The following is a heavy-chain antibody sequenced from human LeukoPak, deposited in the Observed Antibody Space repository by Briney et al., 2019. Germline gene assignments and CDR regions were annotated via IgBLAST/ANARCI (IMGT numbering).Heavy chain of an antibody. CDR2: ISSSSSYI. CDR1: GFTFSSYS. J-gene: IGHJ4*02. CDR3: ARDYSSSWYMDY. V-gene: IGHV3-21*01. D-gene: IGHD6-13*01. Sequence: GGSLRLSCAASGFTFSSYSMNWVRQAPGKGLEWVSSISSSSSYIYYADSVKGRFTISRDNAKNSLYPQMNSLRAEDTAVYYCARDYSSSWYMDYWGQGTLVTVSS.